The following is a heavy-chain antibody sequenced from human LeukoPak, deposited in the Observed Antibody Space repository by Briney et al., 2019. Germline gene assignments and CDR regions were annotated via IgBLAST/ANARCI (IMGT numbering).Heavy chain of an antibody. CDR3: AREYSSSWYYYYYYMDV. CDR2: INHSGST. D-gene: IGHD6-13*01. CDR1: GGSFSGYY. Sequence: PSDTLSLTCAVYGGSFSGYYWSWIRQPPGKGLEWIGEINHSGSTNYNPSLKSRVTISVDTSKNQFSLKLSSVTAADTAVYYCAREYSSSWYYYYYYMDVWGKGTTVTVSS. V-gene: IGHV4-34*01. J-gene: IGHJ6*03.